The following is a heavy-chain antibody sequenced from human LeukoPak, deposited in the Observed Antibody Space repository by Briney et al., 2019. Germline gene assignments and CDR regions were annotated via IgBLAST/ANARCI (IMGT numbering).Heavy chain of an antibody. CDR1: GGSISSYY. Sequence: SETLSLTCTVSGGSISSYYWSWIRQPAGKGLEWIGRIYTSGSTNYNPSLKSRVTMSVDTSKNQFSLKLSSVTAADTAVYYCARDKGGYSGYEHTFDYWGQGTLVTVSS. D-gene: IGHD5-12*01. V-gene: IGHV4-4*07. CDR3: ARDKGGYSGYEHTFDY. CDR2: IYTSGST. J-gene: IGHJ4*02.